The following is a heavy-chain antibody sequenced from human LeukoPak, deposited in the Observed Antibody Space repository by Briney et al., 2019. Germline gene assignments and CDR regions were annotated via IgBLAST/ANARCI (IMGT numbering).Heavy chain of an antibody. V-gene: IGHV3-48*01. D-gene: IGHD6-19*01. J-gene: IGHJ6*02. CDR3: ARDKMAVADNYYYYYGMDV. CDR1: GFTFSSYS. CDR2: ISSSSSTI. Sequence: GGSLRLSCAASGFTFSSYSMNWVRQAPGKGLEWVSYISSSSSTIYYADSVKGRFTISRDNAKNSLYLQMNSLRAEDTAVYYCARDKMAVADNYYYYYGMDVWGQGTTVTVSS.